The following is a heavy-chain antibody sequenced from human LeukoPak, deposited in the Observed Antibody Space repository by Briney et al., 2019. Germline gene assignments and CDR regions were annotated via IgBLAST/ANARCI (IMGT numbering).Heavy chain of an antibody. Sequence: PGGSLRLSCAASGFPFSSYSMTWVRQAPGKGLEWVANIKPDGTTKFYVDSVKGRFTISRDNAKNTLYLQMNSLRAEDAAVYFCTRDSYISNVYYGMDVWGQGATVTVSS. D-gene: IGHD1-26*01. CDR2: IKPDGTTK. CDR3: TRDSYISNVYYGMDV. V-gene: IGHV3-7*01. CDR1: GFPFSSYS. J-gene: IGHJ6*02.